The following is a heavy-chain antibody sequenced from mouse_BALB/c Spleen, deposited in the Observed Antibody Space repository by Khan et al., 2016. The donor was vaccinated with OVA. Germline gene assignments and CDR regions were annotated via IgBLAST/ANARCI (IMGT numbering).Heavy chain of an antibody. V-gene: IGHV1S41*01. CDR1: GYTFTSYW. Sequence: DLVKPGASVKLSCKASGYTFTSYWINWIKQRPGQGLEWIGRIGPGSGSTSYNEMFTGKATLTADTTSSTAYIQLSSLSSEDSAVXFCASSDYYGSSLYAMDYWGQGTSVTVSS. CDR3: ASSDYYGSSLYAMDY. J-gene: IGHJ4*01. CDR2: IGPGSGST. D-gene: IGHD1-1*01.